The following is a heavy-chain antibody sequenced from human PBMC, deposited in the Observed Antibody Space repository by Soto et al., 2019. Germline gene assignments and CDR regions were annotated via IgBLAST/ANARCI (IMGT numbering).Heavy chain of an antibody. CDR1: GFTFSGAW. CDR3: TTSVTGTPRAIDY. Sequence: EVKLLESGGGLVQPGGSLRLSCAASGFTFSGAWMSWVRQAPGKGLEWVGRIKSKFDGGRIDYAASVKGRFSISRDDSTNTLFLQMNSLKTEDTAVYFCTTSVTGTPRAIDYWGQGTLVTVSS. V-gene: IGHV3-15*01. CDR2: IKSKFDGGRI. J-gene: IGHJ4*02. D-gene: IGHD1-7*01.